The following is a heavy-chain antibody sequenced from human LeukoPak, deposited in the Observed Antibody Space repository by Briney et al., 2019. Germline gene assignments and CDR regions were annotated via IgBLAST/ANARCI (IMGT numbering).Heavy chain of an antibody. CDR1: GFTFSSYW. D-gene: IGHD3-3*01. CDR2: IKQDGSEK. Sequence: GGSLRLSCAASGFTFSSYWMSWVRQAPGKGLEWVANIKQDGSEKYYVDSVKGRFTISRDNAKNSLYLQMNSLRADDTAVYYCARDDDFWSGYPYYFDYWGQGTLVTVSS. CDR3: ARDDDFWSGYPYYFDY. V-gene: IGHV3-7*01. J-gene: IGHJ4*02.